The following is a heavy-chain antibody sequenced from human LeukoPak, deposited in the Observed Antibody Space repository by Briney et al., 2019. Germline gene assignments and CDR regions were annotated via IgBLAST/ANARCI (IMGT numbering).Heavy chain of an antibody. D-gene: IGHD2-2*02. J-gene: IGHJ5*02. CDR1: GFTFSSYG. CDR3: ARESPYCSSTSCYKGFDP. Sequence: PGRSLRLSCAASGFTFSSYGMHWVRQAPGKGLEWVAVIWYDGSNKYYADSVKGRFTISRDNSKNTLYLQMNSLRAEDTAVYYCARESPYCSSTSCYKGFDPWGQGTLVTVSS. V-gene: IGHV3-33*01. CDR2: IWYDGSNK.